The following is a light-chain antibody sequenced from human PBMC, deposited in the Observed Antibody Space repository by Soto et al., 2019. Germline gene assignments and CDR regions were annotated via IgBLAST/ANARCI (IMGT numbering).Light chain of an antibody. CDR2: AAS. J-gene: IGKJ1*01. Sequence: DIQMTQSPSSVSASVEDRVTITCRASQGISSWLGWYQQKPGKAPKLLIYAASSLQSGFPSRFSGSVSGTDFTLNISSLQPEDFATYYCQQANSFPWTFGQGTKVDIK. CDR3: QQANSFPWT. CDR1: QGISSW. V-gene: IGKV1-12*01.